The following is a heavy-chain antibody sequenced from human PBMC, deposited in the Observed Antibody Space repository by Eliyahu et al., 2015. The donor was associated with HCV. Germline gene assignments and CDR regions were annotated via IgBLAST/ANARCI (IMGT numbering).Heavy chain of an antibody. Sequence: QVQLVESGGGLVKPGGSLRLSCAASGFTFXDXYMSWIRQAPGKGLEWVSYISSSGSTIYYADSVKGRFTISRDNAKNSLYLQMNSLRAEDTAVYYCARGGVPAATSPEVDWFDPWGQGTLVTVSS. J-gene: IGHJ5*02. CDR2: ISSSGSTI. D-gene: IGHD2-2*01. CDR1: GFTFXDXY. CDR3: ARGGVPAATSPEVDWFDP. V-gene: IGHV3-11*01.